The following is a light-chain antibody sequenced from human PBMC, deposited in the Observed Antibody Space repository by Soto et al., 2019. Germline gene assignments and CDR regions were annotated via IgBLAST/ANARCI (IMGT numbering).Light chain of an antibody. V-gene: IGKV1-12*01. CDR2: AAS. Sequence: DIQMTQSPFSVSASVGDRVTITCRASQGIKRWLAWYQQKTGKAPQLLIYAASRLQSGVPSRFSGSGSGTDFTLTISSLQPEDFATYYCQQANRFPLTFGGGTKVEIK. CDR1: QGIKRW. J-gene: IGKJ4*01. CDR3: QQANRFPLT.